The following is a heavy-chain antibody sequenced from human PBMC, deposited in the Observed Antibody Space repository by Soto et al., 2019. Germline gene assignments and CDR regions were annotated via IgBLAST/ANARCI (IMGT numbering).Heavy chain of an antibody. CDR1: GYSFTSYW. D-gene: IGHD2-2*02. Sequence: GEALKISCKGSGYSFTSYWFGWVRQSPGKGLEWMGIIYPCYSDTRYSPSFQGQVTISADKSISTAYLQWSSLKASDTAMYYCARLSGCSSTSCYTHMDVWGQGTTVTVSS. CDR3: ARLSGCSSTSCYTHMDV. J-gene: IGHJ6*02. V-gene: IGHV5-51*01. CDR2: IYPCYSDT.